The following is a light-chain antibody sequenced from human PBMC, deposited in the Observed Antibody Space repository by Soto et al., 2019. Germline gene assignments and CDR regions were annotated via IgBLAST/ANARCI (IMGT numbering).Light chain of an antibody. J-gene: IGKJ2*01. CDR2: DAS. Sequence: ELVLTQSPATLSLSPGERATLSCRASHNANDDLAWYQQKPGQAPRLLIYDASKRATGLPARFSGSGSGTDFTLTISSLEAEDSVVYYCQQRSDWPPFTFGQGTKVEIK. CDR1: HNANDD. CDR3: QQRSDWPPFT. V-gene: IGKV3-11*01.